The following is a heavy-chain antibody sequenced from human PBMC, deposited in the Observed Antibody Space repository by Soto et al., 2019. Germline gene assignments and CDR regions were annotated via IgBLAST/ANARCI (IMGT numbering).Heavy chain of an antibody. D-gene: IGHD4-17*01. CDR2: ISSSSSYI. CDR3: ARVPPTRTYYFDY. V-gene: IGHV3-21*01. Sequence: SLRLSCAASGFTFSSYSMNWVRQAPGKGLEWVSSISSSSSYIYYADSVKGRFTISRDNAKNSLYLQMNSLRAEDTAVYYCARVPPTRTYYFDYWGQGTLVTVSS. CDR1: GFTFSSYS. J-gene: IGHJ4*02.